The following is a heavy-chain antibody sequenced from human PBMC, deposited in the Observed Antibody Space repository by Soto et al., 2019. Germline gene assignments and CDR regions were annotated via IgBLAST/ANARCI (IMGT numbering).Heavy chain of an antibody. CDR1: GYTSPIYD. Sequence: QVNLVQSGAEVRRPGASVKVSCQASGYTSPIYDIEWVRQATGQQLEWMGWMNPKKGNRYPAPKFQGRLTMTWNTCTTTAYMEPTKLRSEDTAVYYCANYRTISPEGFDIWGQGTLVTAS. D-gene: IGHD1-1*01. J-gene: IGHJ3*02. CDR3: ANYRTISPEGFDI. CDR2: MNPKKGNR. V-gene: IGHV1-8*01.